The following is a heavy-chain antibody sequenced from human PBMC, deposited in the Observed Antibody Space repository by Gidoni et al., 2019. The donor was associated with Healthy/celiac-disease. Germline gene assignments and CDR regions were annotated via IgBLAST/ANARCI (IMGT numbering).Heavy chain of an antibody. CDR3: ARVQTMILSTEAGGFDY. V-gene: IGHV4-34*01. Sequence: QVQLQQWGAGLLKPSETLSLTCAVYGGSFRGYYWSWIRQPPGKGLEWIGEINHSGSTNYNPSLKSRVTISVDTSKNQFSLKLSSVTAADTAVYYCARVQTMILSTEAGGFDYWGQGTLVTVSS. CDR1: GGSFRGYY. J-gene: IGHJ4*02. CDR2: INHSGST. D-gene: IGHD3-16*01.